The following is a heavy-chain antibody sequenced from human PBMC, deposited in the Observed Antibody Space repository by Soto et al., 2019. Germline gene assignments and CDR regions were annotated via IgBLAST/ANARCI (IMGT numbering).Heavy chain of an antibody. Sequence: PGGSLRPSCAASGFTFSSYSMNWVRQAPGKGLEWVSSISSSSSYIYYADSVKGRFTISRDNAKNSLYLQMDSLRAEDTAVYYCARGVLYSRYGMDVWGQGTTVTVSS. CDR3: ARGVLYSRYGMDV. J-gene: IGHJ6*02. D-gene: IGHD2-8*01. CDR2: ISSSSSYI. V-gene: IGHV3-21*01. CDR1: GFTFSSYS.